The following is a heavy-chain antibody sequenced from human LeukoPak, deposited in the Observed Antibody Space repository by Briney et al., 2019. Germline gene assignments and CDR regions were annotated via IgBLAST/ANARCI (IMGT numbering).Heavy chain of an antibody. J-gene: IGHJ4*02. V-gene: IGHV3-30*02. D-gene: IGHD2-15*01. CDR3: AKDRRGSCNAGSCYCCDY. Sequence: GGSLRLSCTASEFTFNSYGMHLFRQAPGKGLEWVAFIRFDGSDEHYADSVKGRFTISRDNSKNTLYLQMNSLRAEDTAVYYCAKDRRGSCNAGSCYCCDYWGRGALVTVSS. CDR2: IRFDGSDE. CDR1: EFTFNSYG.